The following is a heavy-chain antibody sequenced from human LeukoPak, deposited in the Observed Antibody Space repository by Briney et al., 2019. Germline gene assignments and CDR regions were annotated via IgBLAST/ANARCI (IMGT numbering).Heavy chain of an antibody. CDR2: ISAYNGNT. J-gene: IGHJ4*02. CDR3: ARGSGYYGSGSDCRY. Sequence: ASVNVSFKASGYTFTSYGISWVRQAPGQGREWVGWISAYNGNTNYAQKLQSRVTMTTDTSTSTAYMELRSLRSDDTAVYYCARGSGYYGSGSDCRYWGQGTLVTVSS. V-gene: IGHV1-18*01. D-gene: IGHD3-10*01. CDR1: GYTFTSYG.